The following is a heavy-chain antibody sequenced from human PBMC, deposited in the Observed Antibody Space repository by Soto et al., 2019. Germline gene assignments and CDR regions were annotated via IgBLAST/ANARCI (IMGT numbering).Heavy chain of an antibody. V-gene: IGHV3-30-3*01. J-gene: IGHJ1*01. CDR1: GFTFSSYA. CDR2: ISYDGSNK. D-gene: IGHD6-19*01. CDR3: ARVPSVGGWYRAYFQH. Sequence: QVQLVESGGGVVQPGRSLRLSCAASGFTFSSYAMHWVRQAPGKGLEWVAVISYDGSNKYYADSVKGRFTISRDNSKNTLYLQMNSLRAEDTAVYYCARVPSVGGWYRAYFQHWGQGSLVTVSS.